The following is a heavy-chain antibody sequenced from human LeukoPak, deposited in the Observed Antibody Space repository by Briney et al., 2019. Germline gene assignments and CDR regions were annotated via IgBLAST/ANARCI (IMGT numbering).Heavy chain of an antibody. J-gene: IGHJ4*02. CDR3: AKAYYDFWSGYYPLLDY. D-gene: IGHD3-3*01. V-gene: IGHV3-11*01. Sequence: GGSLRLSCAASGFTFSDYYMSWIRQAPGKGLEWVSYISSSGSTIYYADSVKGRFTISRDNSKNTLYLQMNSLRAEDTAVYYCAKAYYDFWSGYYPLLDYWGQGTLVTVSS. CDR1: GFTFSDYY. CDR2: ISSSGSTI.